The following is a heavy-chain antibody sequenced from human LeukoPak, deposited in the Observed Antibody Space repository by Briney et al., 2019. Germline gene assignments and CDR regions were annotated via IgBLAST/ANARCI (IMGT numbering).Heavy chain of an antibody. Sequence: ASVTVSCTVSVYTLTQLSMHWVRQAPGKGLEGMGGFDPEDGETIYAQKFQGRVTMTEDTSTDSAYMELSSLRSEESAVYYCATGGITMVRGVLYYFDYWGQGTLVTVSS. CDR3: ATGGITMVRGVLYYFDY. J-gene: IGHJ4*02. D-gene: IGHD3-10*01. V-gene: IGHV1-24*01. CDR1: VYTLTQLS. CDR2: FDPEDGET.